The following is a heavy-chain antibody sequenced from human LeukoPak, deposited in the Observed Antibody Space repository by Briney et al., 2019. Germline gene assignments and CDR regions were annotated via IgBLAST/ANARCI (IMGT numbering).Heavy chain of an antibody. J-gene: IGHJ4*02. V-gene: IGHV4-34*01. Sequence: SETLSLTCAVYGGSFSGYYWSWIRQPPAKGLEWIGEINHSGSTNYNPSLKSRVTITVDPSKHQISLKLSPVTAADRAVYYCARHSFPYYCGSGRHQGGFDCWVEGTLVADCS. D-gene: IGHD3-10*01. CDR1: GGSFSGYY. CDR2: INHSGST. CDR3: ARHSFPYYCGSGRHQGGFDC.